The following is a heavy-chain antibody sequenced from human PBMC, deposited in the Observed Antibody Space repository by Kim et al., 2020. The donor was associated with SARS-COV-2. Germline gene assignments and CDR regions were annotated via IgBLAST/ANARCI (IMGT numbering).Heavy chain of an antibody. J-gene: IGHJ2*01. CDR3: ARTLDAIAAAGRYFDL. D-gene: IGHD6-13*01. V-gene: IGHV3-7*04. Sequence: SAKGRVNIARDNAKKSMYLQMNSLRAEDTAVYYCARTLDAIAAAGRYFDLWGRGTLVTVSS.